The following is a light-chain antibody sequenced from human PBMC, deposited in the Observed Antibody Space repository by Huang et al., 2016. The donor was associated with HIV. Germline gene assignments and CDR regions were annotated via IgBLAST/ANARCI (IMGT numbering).Light chain of an antibody. J-gene: IGKJ2*01. Sequence: EIILRQSPATLSCSPGEKTPLPCRASQGFSASNLAWYQQKLGQAPRLLIYGASTRATGIADRFSASGSGTDFTLTISRLEPEDFAVYYCQHYGTLFTFGQGTEVEIK. CDR2: GAS. V-gene: IGKV3-20*01. CDR3: QHYGTLFT. CDR1: QGFSASN.